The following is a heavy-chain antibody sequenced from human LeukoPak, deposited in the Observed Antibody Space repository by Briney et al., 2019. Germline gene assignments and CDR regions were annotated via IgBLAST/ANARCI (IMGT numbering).Heavy chain of an antibody. CDR1: GGSISTYY. CDR2: IYYSGST. Sequence: PSETLSLTCTVSGGSISTYYRSWIRQPPGKGLEWIGYIYYSGSTNKNPSLKSRVTISVDTSKNQFSLKLSSVTAADTAVYYCARVDSSNWYDSRGYFDQWGQGTLVTVSS. J-gene: IGHJ4*02. V-gene: IGHV4-59*01. CDR3: ARVDSSNWYDSRGYFDQ. D-gene: IGHD6-13*01.